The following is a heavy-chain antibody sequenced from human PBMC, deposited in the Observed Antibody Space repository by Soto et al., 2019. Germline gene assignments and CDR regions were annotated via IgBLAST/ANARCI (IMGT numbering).Heavy chain of an antibody. CDR2: ISGSSDTI. V-gene: IGHV3-48*02. Sequence: EVQLVESGGGLVQPGGSLRLSCAASGFTLSSYNMNWVRQAPGKGLEWVSYISGSSDTIYYADSVKGRFTISRDNAKNSLCLHMDSMRDEDTSVYYCARDHGGRTSFVGIYYYCGVDVWGQGTTVTFSS. CDR3: ARDHGGRTSFVGIYYYCGVDV. J-gene: IGHJ6*02. CDR1: GFTLSSYN. D-gene: IGHD1-26*01.